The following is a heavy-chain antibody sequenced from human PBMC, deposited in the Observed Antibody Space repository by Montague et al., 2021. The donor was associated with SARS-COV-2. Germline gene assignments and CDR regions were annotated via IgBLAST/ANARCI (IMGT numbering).Heavy chain of an antibody. J-gene: IGHJ5*02. Sequence: SETLSLTCTVSGGSISSSSYYWGWIRQPPGKGLEWIGSIYCSGSTYYNPSLKSRVTISVDTSKNQFSLKLISVTAADTAVYYCARHGGKLLLEYWFDPWGQGTLVTVSS. CDR3: ARHGGKLLLEYWFDP. D-gene: IGHD2-2*01. CDR2: IYCSGST. V-gene: IGHV4-39*01. CDR1: GGSISSSSYY.